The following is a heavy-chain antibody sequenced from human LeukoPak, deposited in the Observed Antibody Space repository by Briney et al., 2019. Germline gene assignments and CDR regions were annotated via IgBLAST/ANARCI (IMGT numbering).Heavy chain of an antibody. V-gene: IGHV4-59*01. CDR1: GGSMSSYY. J-gene: IGHJ4*02. CDR3: ARDHRGYSYGLFDN. CDR2: IYYSGST. D-gene: IGHD5-18*01. Sequence: NPSETLSLTCTVSGGSMSSYYWSWIRQPPGKGLEWIGSIYYSGSTNHNPSLKSRVTISVDTSKNQFSLRLSSVTAADTAVYYCARDHRGYSYGLFDNWGQGTLVTVSS.